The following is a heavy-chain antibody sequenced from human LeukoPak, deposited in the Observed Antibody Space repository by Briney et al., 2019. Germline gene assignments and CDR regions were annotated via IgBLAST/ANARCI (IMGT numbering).Heavy chain of an antibody. D-gene: IGHD2-2*01. Sequence: ASVKVSCKASGYTFTNYNMHWVRQATGQGLEWMGWMNPNSGNTGYAQKFQGRVTMTRNTSISTAYMELSSLRSEDTAVYYCARWDDRVVVPVRTPRTYYYYYYMDVWGKGTTVTISS. CDR3: ARWDDRVVVPVRTPRTYYYYYYMDV. CDR1: GYTFTNYN. J-gene: IGHJ6*03. CDR2: MNPNSGNT. V-gene: IGHV1-8*02.